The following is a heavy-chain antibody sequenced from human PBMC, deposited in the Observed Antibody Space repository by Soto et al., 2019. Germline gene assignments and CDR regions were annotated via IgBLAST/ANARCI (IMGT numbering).Heavy chain of an antibody. CDR1: GGSISSGGYP. D-gene: IGHD3-22*01. CDR2: IYHSGST. V-gene: IGHV4-30-2*01. Sequence: PSETLSLTCAVSGGSISSGGYPWSWIRQPPGKGLEWIGYIYHSGSTYYNPSLKSRVTISVDRSKNQFSLKLSSVTAADTAVYYCARAALYYDSSGCYDYWGQGTLVTVSS. J-gene: IGHJ4*02. CDR3: ARAALYYDSSGCYDY.